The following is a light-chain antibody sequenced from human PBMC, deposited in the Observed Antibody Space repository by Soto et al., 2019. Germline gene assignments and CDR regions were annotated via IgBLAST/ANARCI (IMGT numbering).Light chain of an antibody. CDR1: QSISSW. J-gene: IGKJ1*01. CDR3: QQYNHYPWT. V-gene: IGKV1-5*01. Sequence: DIQMTQSPSTLSASVGDRVTITCRASQSISSWLAWYQQKPGEAPKLLIYDASSLESGVPSRFSGSGSGTEFTLTISSLQADDSAAFYCQQYNHYPWTFGQGTKVEIK. CDR2: DAS.